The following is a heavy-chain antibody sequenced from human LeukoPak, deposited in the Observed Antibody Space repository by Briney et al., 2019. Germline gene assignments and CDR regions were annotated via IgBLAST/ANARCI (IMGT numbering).Heavy chain of an antibody. D-gene: IGHD1-26*01. V-gene: IGHV4-4*07. CDR2: IYTSGNT. CDR3: ASGSGSYTVFGY. Sequence: SETLSLTCTVSGGSMNSYYWTWIRQPAGKGLEWIGRIYTSGNTNYNPSLKSRLTISVDTSKNQFSLKLSSVTAADTAVYYCASGSGSYTVFGYWGQGTLVTVSS. J-gene: IGHJ4*02. CDR1: GGSMNSYY.